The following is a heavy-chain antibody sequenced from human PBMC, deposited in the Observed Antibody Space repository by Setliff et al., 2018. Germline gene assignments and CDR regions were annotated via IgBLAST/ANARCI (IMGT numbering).Heavy chain of an antibody. CDR2: IFYSGGT. CDR1: GGSISSHY. CDR3: ARVFYYGSGSYLYYFDS. D-gene: IGHD3-10*01. V-gene: IGHV4-59*11. J-gene: IGHJ4*02. Sequence: SETLSLTCTVSGGSISSHYWNWIRQPPGKGLEWIGYIFYSGGTNYNPSLKSRVTISVDTSKNQFSLKLSSVTAADTAVYYCARVFYYGSGSYLYYFDSWGQGTLVTVSS.